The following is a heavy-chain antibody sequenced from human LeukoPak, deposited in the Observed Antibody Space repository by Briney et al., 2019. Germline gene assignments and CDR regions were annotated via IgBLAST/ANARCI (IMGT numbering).Heavy chain of an antibody. D-gene: IGHD1-26*01. CDR3: ARAAGSIDY. J-gene: IGHJ4*02. V-gene: IGHV1-8*03. CDR2: MNLKSGYT. CDR1: GYSFSTYD. Sequence: GASVKASCKASGYSFSTYDINWVRHATGQGLEWMGWMNLKSGYTGYAQKFQGRVTITRDTSTSTVYMELSSLRSEDTAVYYCARAAGSIDYWGQGTLVTVSS.